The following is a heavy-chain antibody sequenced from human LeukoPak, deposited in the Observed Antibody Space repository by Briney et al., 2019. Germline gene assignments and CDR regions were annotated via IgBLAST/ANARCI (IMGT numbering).Heavy chain of an antibody. J-gene: IGHJ2*01. Sequence: ASVKVSCKASGYTFTSYYMHWVRQAPGQGLEWMGIINPSGGSTSYAQKFQGRVTMTRDTSTSAVYMELSSLRSEDTAVYYCARDGLTAYWYFDLWGRGTLVTVPS. D-gene: IGHD5-18*01. CDR1: GYTFTSYY. V-gene: IGHV1-46*01. CDR3: ARDGLTAYWYFDL. CDR2: INPSGGST.